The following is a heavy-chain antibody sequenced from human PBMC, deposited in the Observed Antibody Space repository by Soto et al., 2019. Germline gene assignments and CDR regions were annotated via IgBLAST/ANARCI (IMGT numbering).Heavy chain of an antibody. CDR3: AGGREIDRFDY. J-gene: IGHJ4*02. D-gene: IGHD1-26*01. CDR1: GTSISRDH. Sequence: TSETLSLTCNVSGTSISRDHWSWVGQPPGRGLEWIGLIHYGGSVNRRPSFRRRATLPADQPKNQFSLQLDSMPTAAAGVYFWAGGREIDRFDYWGQGVVVTVSS. CDR2: IHYGGSV. V-gene: IGHV4-59*03.